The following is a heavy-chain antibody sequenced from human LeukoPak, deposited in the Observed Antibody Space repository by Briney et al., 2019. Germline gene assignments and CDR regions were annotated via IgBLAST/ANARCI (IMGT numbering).Heavy chain of an antibody. Sequence: RASVKVSCKASGYIFTDYYMHWVRQAPGQGLEWMGWINPNSGGTNYAQKFQGRVTMTRDTSISTAYMELSRLRSDDTAVYYCARDGTIAAAEVYYYYGMDVWGQGTTVTVSS. CDR3: ARDGTIAAAEVYYYYGMDV. CDR1: GYIFTDYY. V-gene: IGHV1-2*02. J-gene: IGHJ6*02. D-gene: IGHD6-13*01. CDR2: INPNSGGT.